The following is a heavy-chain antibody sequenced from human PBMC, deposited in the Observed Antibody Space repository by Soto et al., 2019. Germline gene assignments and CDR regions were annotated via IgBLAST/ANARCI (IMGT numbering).Heavy chain of an antibody. Sequence: QVQLVESGGGVVQPGRSLRLSCAASGFTFSSYAMHWVRQAPGKGLEWVAVISYDGSYKYYADSVKGRFTISRDNSKNTLYLQMNSLRAEDTAVYYCAKLLVWLGYAFDIWGQGTMVTVSS. D-gene: IGHD3-10*01. J-gene: IGHJ3*02. CDR2: ISYDGSYK. V-gene: IGHV3-30-3*01. CDR1: GFTFSSYA. CDR3: AKLLVWLGYAFDI.